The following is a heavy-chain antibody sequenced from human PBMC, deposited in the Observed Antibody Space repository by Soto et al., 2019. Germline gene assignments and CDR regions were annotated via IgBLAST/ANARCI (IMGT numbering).Heavy chain of an antibody. CDR2: IDQSGST. J-gene: IGHJ2*01. D-gene: IGHD2-15*01. Sequence: SETLSLTCAVYGGSFSGYYWNWLRQPPGEGLEWIGKIDQSGSTNYNPSLKSRVTISVDKSKNQFSLKLSSVTAADTAVYYCARDGRAWAISLWGRGTLVPVSS. CDR3: ARDGRAWAISL. CDR1: GGSFSGYY. V-gene: IGHV4-34*01.